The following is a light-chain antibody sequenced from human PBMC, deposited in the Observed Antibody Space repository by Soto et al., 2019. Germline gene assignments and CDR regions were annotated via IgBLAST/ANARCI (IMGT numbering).Light chain of an antibody. V-gene: IGKV1-12*01. CDR2: EAT. Sequence: DIQMTQSPSSVSASVGDTVTITCRASQGLKFLAWYQQKPGKAPRLLIYEATNLQSGVPPRFSGSGSGTVFTLTISSLQPEDFATYFCQQANSFPITFGQGTRLEIK. J-gene: IGKJ5*01. CDR3: QQANSFPIT. CDR1: QGLKF.